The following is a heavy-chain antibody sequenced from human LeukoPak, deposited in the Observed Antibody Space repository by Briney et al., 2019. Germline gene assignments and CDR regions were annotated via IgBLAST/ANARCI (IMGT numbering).Heavy chain of an antibody. D-gene: IGHD4-11*01. J-gene: IGHJ4*02. Sequence: SETLSLTCAAYGGSFSGYYWSWIRQPPGKGLEWIGEINHSGSTNYNPSLKSRVTISVDTSKNQFSLKLSSVTAADTAVYYCARRFGNYGKFDYWGQGTLVTVSS. CDR2: INHSGST. CDR3: ARRFGNYGKFDY. CDR1: GGSFSGYY. V-gene: IGHV4-34*01.